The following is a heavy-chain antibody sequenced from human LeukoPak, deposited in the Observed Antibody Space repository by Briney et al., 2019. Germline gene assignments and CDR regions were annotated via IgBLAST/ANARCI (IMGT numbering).Heavy chain of an antibody. CDR2: INTNTGNP. CDR3: ASLNKYSSSWYSWGRSAFDI. D-gene: IGHD6-13*01. J-gene: IGHJ3*02. CDR1: GYTFTSYA. Sequence: ASVKVSCKASGYTFTSYAMNWVRQAPGQGVEWMGCINTNTGNPTYAHGFTGRFVFSLDTSVSTAYLQISSLKAEDTAVYYCASLNKYSSSWYSWGRSAFDIWGQGTMVTVSS. V-gene: IGHV7-4-1*02.